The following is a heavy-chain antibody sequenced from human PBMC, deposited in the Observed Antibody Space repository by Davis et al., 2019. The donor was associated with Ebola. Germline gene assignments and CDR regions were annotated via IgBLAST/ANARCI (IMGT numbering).Heavy chain of an antibody. J-gene: IGHJ3*02. CDR2: ISGSGGST. CDR1: GFTVSSNY. V-gene: IGHV3-23*01. CDR3: AKVSVRHDAFDT. D-gene: IGHD3-10*01. Sequence: PGGSLRLSCAASGFTVSSNYMSWVRQAPGKGLEWVSAISGSGGSTYYADSVKGRFTISRDNSKNTLYLQMNSLRAEDTAVYYCAKVSVRHDAFDTWGQGTMVTVSS.